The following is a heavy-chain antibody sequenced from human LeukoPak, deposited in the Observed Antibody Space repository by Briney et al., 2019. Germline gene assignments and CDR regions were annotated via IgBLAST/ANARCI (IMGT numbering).Heavy chain of an antibody. CDR2: ISSSSSYI. CDR1: GFTFSSYS. CDR3: ARVFVVVTAQDAQDAFDI. V-gene: IGHV3-21*01. Sequence: PGGSLRLSCAASGFTFSSYSMNWVRQAPGKGLEWVSSISSSSSYIYYADSVKGRFTISRDNAKNSLYLQMNSLRAEDTAVYYCARVFVVVTAQDAQDAFDIWGQGTMVTVSS. D-gene: IGHD2-21*02. J-gene: IGHJ3*02.